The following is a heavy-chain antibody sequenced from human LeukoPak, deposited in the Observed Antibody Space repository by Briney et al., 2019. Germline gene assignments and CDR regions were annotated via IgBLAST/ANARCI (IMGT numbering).Heavy chain of an antibody. CDR3: AKVVLWFGELNDY. V-gene: IGHV3-30*02. Sequence: PGGSLRLSCAASKFTFSSYGMHWVRQAPGKGLEWVAFIRYDGSNKSYADSVKGRFTISRDNSKNTLYLQMNSLRAEDTAVYYCAKVVLWFGELNDYWGQGTLVTVSS. CDR2: IRYDGSNK. J-gene: IGHJ4*02. CDR1: KFTFSSYG. D-gene: IGHD3-10*01.